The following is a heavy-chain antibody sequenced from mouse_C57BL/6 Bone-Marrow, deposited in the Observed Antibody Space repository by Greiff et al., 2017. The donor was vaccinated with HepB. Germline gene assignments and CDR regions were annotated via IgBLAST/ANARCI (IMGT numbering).Heavy chain of an antibody. J-gene: IGHJ4*01. V-gene: IGHV14-4*01. CDR1: GFNIKDDY. Sequence: VQLKQSGAELVRPGASVKLSCTASGFNIKDDYMHWVKQRPEQGLEWIGWIDPENGDIEYASKFQGKATITADTSSNTAYLQLSSLTSEDTAVYYCTRRRYYAMDYWGQGTSVTVSS. CDR2: IDPENGDI. CDR3: TRRRYYAMDY.